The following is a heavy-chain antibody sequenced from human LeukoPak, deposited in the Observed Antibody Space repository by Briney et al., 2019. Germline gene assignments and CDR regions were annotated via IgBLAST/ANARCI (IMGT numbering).Heavy chain of an antibody. J-gene: IGHJ4*02. CDR3: ARDLGYGDYVFYFDY. D-gene: IGHD4-17*01. CDR2: INSDGSST. Sequence: PGGSLRLSCAASGFTFSSYWMHWVRQAPGKGLGWVSRINSDGSSTSYADSVKGRFTISRDNAKNTLYLQMNSLRAEDTAVYYCARDLGYGDYVFYFDYWGQGTLVTVSS. CDR1: GFTFSSYW. V-gene: IGHV3-74*01.